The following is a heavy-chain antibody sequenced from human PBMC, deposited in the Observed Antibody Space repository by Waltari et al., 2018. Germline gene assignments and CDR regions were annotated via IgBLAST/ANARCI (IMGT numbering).Heavy chain of an antibody. J-gene: IGHJ2*01. CDR2: IYYSGGP. V-gene: IGHV4-39*01. CDR1: GGSISSSSYY. Sequence: QLQLQESGPGLVKPSETLSLTCTVSGGSISSSSYYWGWIRQPPGKGLEWIGSIYYSGGPTSHPSLKSLVPISVDPSKNQFSLKLSSVTAADTAVYYCARHPAMTIMLWYFDLWGRGTLVTVSS. D-gene: IGHD2-8*01. CDR3: ARHPAMTIMLWYFDL.